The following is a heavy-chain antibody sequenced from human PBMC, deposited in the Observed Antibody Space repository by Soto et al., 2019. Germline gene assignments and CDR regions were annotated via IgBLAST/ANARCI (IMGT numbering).Heavy chain of an antibody. J-gene: IGHJ4*02. CDR1: GFTFSIYA. CDR3: VKGEYYYDSSGYYPFDY. D-gene: IGHD3-22*01. Sequence: GGSLRLSCSASGFTFSIYAMHWVRQAPGKGLEYVSSISINGGSAHYADSVKGRFTISRDNSKNTQYLQMSSLRADDTALYYCVKGEYYYDSSGYYPFDYWGQGTLVTVSS. CDR2: ISINGGSA. V-gene: IGHV3-64D*06.